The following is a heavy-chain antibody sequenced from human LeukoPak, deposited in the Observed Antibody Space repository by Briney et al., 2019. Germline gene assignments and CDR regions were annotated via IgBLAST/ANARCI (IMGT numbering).Heavy chain of an antibody. CDR1: GFTFGSYW. J-gene: IGHJ4*02. D-gene: IGHD2/OR15-2a*01. Sequence: QAGGSLRLSCVASGFTFGSYWMHWVRQAPGKGPVWVSRINYDGTSTTYADSVKGRFTVSRDNGKKTVSLQINSLRPDDTAVYYCAREANTAFDYWGQGTLVTVSS. CDR2: INYDGTST. CDR3: AREANTAFDY. V-gene: IGHV3-74*01.